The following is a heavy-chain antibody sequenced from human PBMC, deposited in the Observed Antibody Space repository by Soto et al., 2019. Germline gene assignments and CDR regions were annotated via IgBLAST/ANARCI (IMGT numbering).Heavy chain of an antibody. CDR3: ARAPSPTVFTVYYFDY. J-gene: IGHJ4*02. Sequence: QVQLQESGPGLVKPSQTLSLTCTVSGGSISSGGYYWSWIRQLPGKGLEWIGYIYYSGSTYYNPSLQSRVTISVDTSNNQCSLKLSSVTAADTAVYYCARAPSPTVFTVYYFDYWGQGTLVTVSS. V-gene: IGHV4-31*03. D-gene: IGHD4-17*01. CDR1: GGSISSGGYY. CDR2: IYYSGST.